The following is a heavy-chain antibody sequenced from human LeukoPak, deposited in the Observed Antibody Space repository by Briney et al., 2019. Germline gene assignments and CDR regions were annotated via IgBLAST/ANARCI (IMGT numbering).Heavy chain of an antibody. CDR3: ARCIAAAGTPNWFDP. V-gene: IGHV4-59*08. D-gene: IGHD6-13*01. CDR2: IYYSGST. CDR1: GGSISSYY. J-gene: IGHJ5*02. Sequence: SETLSLTCTVSGGSISSYYWSWIRQPPGKGLEWIGYIYYSGSTNYNPSLKSRVTIPVDTSKNQFSLKLSSVTAADTAVYYCARCIAAAGTPNWFDPWGQGTLVTVSS.